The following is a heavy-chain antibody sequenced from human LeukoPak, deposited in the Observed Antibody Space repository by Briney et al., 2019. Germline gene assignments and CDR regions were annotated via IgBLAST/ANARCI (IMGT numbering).Heavy chain of an antibody. J-gene: IGHJ3*02. V-gene: IGHV3-30*18. CDR2: ISYDGSNK. CDR1: GFTFSSYG. CDR3: AKDVDIVLAHPDAFDI. Sequence: GGSLRLSCAASGFTFSSYGMHWVRQAPGKGLEWVAVISYDGSNKYYADSVKGRFTISRDNSKNTLYLQMNSLRAEDRHVYYCAKDVDIVLAHPDAFDIWGQGTMVTVSS. D-gene: IGHD5/OR15-5a*01.